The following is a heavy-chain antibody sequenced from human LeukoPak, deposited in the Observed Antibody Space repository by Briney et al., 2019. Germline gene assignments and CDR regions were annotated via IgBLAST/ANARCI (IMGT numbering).Heavy chain of an antibody. Sequence: PSETLSLTCTVSGASVSSHYWSWIRQAPGKGLEWIGYVSHSGGTNYNPSLKSRVTISLDTSKDQFFLRLNSVTTADTAVYYCARLSTYYDFWSPLDYWGQGTLVTVSS. J-gene: IGHJ4*02. CDR1: GASVSSHY. CDR3: ARLSTYYDFWSPLDY. D-gene: IGHD3-3*01. CDR2: VSHSGGT. V-gene: IGHV4-59*02.